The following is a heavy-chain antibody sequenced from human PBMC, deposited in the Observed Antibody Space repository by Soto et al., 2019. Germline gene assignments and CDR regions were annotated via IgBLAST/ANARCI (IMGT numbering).Heavy chain of an antibody. V-gene: IGHV3-53*01. CDR3: ARGVYDSSGYTWEYYFDY. CDR1: GFTVSSNY. J-gene: IGHJ4*02. Sequence: GGSLRLPCPPSGFTVSSNYMSWLRHAPGKGLEWVSVIYGGGSTYYADSVKGRFTIARENSKNTLYLQMISLRAEDTAVYYCARGVYDSSGYTWEYYFDYWGQGTLVTVSS. D-gene: IGHD3-22*01. CDR2: IYGGGST.